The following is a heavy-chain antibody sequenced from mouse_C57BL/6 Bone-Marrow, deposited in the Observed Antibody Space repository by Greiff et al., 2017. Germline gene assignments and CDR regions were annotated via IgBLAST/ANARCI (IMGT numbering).Heavy chain of an antibody. CDR3: ARCYDYDYAMDY. CDR2: INTNYGTT. Sequence: EVQLQESGPELVKPGASVKISCKASGYSFTDYNMNWVKQSNGKSLEWIGVINTNYGTTSSNQKFKGKATLSVDQSSSTDYMQLNSLTSEDSAVYYCARCYDYDYAMDYWGQGTSVTVSS. CDR1: GYSFTDYN. D-gene: IGHD2-4*01. V-gene: IGHV1-39*01. J-gene: IGHJ4*01.